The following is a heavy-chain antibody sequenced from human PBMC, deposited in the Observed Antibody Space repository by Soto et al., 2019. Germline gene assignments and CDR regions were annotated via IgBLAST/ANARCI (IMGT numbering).Heavy chain of an antibody. Sequence: GESLKISCKGSGYSFTSYWIGWVRQMPGKGLEWMGIIYPGDSDTRYSPSFQGQVTISADKSISTAYLQWSSLKASDTAMYYCARSAPGGYNLDSSYYFDYWGQGTLVTVSS. CDR2: IYPGDSDT. D-gene: IGHD1-26*01. CDR1: GYSFTSYW. J-gene: IGHJ4*02. CDR3: ARSAPGGYNLDSSYYFDY. V-gene: IGHV5-51*01.